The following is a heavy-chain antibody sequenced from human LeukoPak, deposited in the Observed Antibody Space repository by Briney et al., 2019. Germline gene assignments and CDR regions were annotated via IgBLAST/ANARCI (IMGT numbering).Heavy chain of an antibody. Sequence: SETLSLTCAVSGGSISSSNWWSWVRQPPGKGLEWIGEIYHSGSTNYNPSLKSRVIISVDKSKNQFSLKLSSVTAADTAVYYCASLQQLALNDAFDIWGQGTMVTVSS. CDR3: ASLQQLALNDAFDI. J-gene: IGHJ3*02. D-gene: IGHD6-13*01. V-gene: IGHV4-4*02. CDR2: IYHSGST. CDR1: GGSISSSNW.